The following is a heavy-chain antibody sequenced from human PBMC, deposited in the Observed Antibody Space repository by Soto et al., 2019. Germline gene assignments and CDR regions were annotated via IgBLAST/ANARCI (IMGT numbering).Heavy chain of an antibody. J-gene: IGHJ6*02. CDR3: ARDQLILPAHDCFYGSDV. V-gene: IGHV3-7*03. Sequence: DVQLVESGGAVVQPGGSLRLSCEVSGFTFSMYSMTWVRQAPGKGLEWVSKIPQEGGDGHYADSVKGRFTISRDNAKNSVFLQMNNLRAADTAVYYCARDQLILPAHDCFYGSDVWGQGATVTVS. CDR2: IPQEGGDG. D-gene: IGHD2-21*02. CDR1: GFTFSMYS.